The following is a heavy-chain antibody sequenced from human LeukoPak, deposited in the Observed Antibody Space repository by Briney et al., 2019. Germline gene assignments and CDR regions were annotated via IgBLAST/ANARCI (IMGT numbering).Heavy chain of an antibody. V-gene: IGHV3-66*01. D-gene: IGHD2-21*02. Sequence: QTGGSLRLSCAASGFTVNNNYMSWVRQAPGKGLQWVSIIYSGGSTYYADSVKGRFTISRDNSKNTLYLQMNSPTAEDTAVYYCASVTRNAFDIWGQGTVVTVSS. J-gene: IGHJ3*02. CDR2: IYSGGST. CDR3: ASVTRNAFDI. CDR1: GFTVNNNY.